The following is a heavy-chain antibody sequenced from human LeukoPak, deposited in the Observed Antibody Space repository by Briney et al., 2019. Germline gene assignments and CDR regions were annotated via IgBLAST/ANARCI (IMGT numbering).Heavy chain of an antibody. CDR1: GGSISSSSYY. CDR2: IYYSGST. Sequence: SETLSLTCTVSGGSISSSSYYWGWIRQPPGKGLEWIGSIYYSGSTYYNPSLKSRVTISVDTSKNQFSLKLSSVTAADTAVYYCAGHWEGWSRTVDYWGQGTLDTVSS. V-gene: IGHV4-39*01. CDR3: AGHWEGWSRTVDY. J-gene: IGHJ4*02. D-gene: IGHD1-26*01.